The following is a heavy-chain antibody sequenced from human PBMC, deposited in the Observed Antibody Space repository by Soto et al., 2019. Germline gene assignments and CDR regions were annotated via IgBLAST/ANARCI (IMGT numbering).Heavy chain of an antibody. Sequence: QVQLVESGGGVVQPGRSLRLSCEASGFTFSSYAMHWVRQAPGKGLEWVAVISYDGSNKYYADSVKGRFTISRDNSKNTLYLQMNSLRAEDTAVYYCARAEYYDFWVYGMDVWGQGTTVTVSS. J-gene: IGHJ6*02. D-gene: IGHD3-3*01. CDR1: GFTFSSYA. CDR3: ARAEYYDFWVYGMDV. V-gene: IGHV3-30-3*01. CDR2: ISYDGSNK.